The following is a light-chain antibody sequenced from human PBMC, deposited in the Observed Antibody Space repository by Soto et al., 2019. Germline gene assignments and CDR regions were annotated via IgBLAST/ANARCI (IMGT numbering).Light chain of an antibody. CDR2: EVA. Sequence: QSALTQPASVSGSLGQSITISCSGTRSDVGGFDYVSWYQQHPGKAPKLMIYEVANRPSGVSYRFSGSKSGNTASLTISGLQTADEADYYCSSYTSSATLIFGGGTQLTVL. CDR3: SSYTSSATLI. V-gene: IGLV2-14*01. J-gene: IGLJ2*01. CDR1: RSDVGGFDY.